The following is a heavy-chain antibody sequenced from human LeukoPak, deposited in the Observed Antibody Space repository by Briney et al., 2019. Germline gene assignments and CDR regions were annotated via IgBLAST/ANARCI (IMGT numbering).Heavy chain of an antibody. CDR1: GFSFSRNA. Sequence: GGSLRLSCVASGFSFSRNAMNWPRQPQMNGLEWVSGVGGSNTDTYYADSVKGRFTISRDNSKNTVSLVMNNLRAEDTAIYYCATHDTMVGVSWGQGTLVTVSS. D-gene: IGHD1-26*01. CDR3: ATHDTMVGVS. CDR2: VGGSNTDT. V-gene: IGHV3-23*01. J-gene: IGHJ4*02.